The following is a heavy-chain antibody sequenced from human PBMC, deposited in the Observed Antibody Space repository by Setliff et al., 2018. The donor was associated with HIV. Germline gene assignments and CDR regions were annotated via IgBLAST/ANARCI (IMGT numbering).Heavy chain of an antibody. CDR2: FDPEDGDT. CDR3: ATGGPLHIVVVPSAKGTTPIDTLDS. Sequence: ASVKVSCKVSGDTLSELSMHWVRQAPGKGLEWMGGFDPEDGDTMYAQKFQGRVTMTEDTSTDTAYMELSSLRSEDTAVYYCATGGPLHIVVVPSAKGTTPIDTLDSWGQGTQVTVSS. J-gene: IGHJ4*02. D-gene: IGHD2-2*01. V-gene: IGHV1-24*01. CDR1: GDTLSELS.